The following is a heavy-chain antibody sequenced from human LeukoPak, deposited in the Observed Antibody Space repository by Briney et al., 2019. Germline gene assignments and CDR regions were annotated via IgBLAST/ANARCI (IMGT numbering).Heavy chain of an antibody. J-gene: IGHJ4*02. V-gene: IGHV5-51*01. D-gene: IGHD4-11*01. Sequence: GESLKISCKGSGYSFTTYWIGWVRQMPGKGLEWMGIICPDDSDTRYSPSFQGQVTISADKSISTAYLQWSSLKASDTATYYCARHDYSNYGGDYWGQGTLVTVSS. CDR2: ICPDDSDT. CDR3: ARHDYSNYGGDY. CDR1: GYSFTTYW.